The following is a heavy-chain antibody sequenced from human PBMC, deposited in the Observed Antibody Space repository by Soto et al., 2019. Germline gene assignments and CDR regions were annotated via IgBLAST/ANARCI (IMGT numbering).Heavy chain of an antibody. Sequence: SETLSLTCTVSGGSISSSSYYWGWIRQPPGKGLEWIGSIYYSGSTYYNPSLKSRVTISVDTSKNQFSLKLSSVTAADTAVYYCARDSFWSGYPFDYWGQGTLVTVS. CDR1: GGSISSSSYY. CDR2: IYYSGST. V-gene: IGHV4-39*07. CDR3: ARDSFWSGYPFDY. D-gene: IGHD3-3*01. J-gene: IGHJ4*02.